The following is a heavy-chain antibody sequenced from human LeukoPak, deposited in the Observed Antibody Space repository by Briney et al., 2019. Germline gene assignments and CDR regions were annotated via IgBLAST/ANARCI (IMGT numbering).Heavy chain of an antibody. J-gene: IGHJ4*02. Sequence: SVKVSCKASGGTFSSYAISWVRQAPGQGLEWMGGIIPIFGAANYAQKFQGRVAITADKSTSTAYMELSSLRSEDTAVYYCARARAAAGTLFDYWGQGTLVTVSS. CDR1: GGTFSSYA. CDR2: IIPIFGAA. D-gene: IGHD6-13*01. V-gene: IGHV1-69*06. CDR3: ARARAAAGTLFDY.